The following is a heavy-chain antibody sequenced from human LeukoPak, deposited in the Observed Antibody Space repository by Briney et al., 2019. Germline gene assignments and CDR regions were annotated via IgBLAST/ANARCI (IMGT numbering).Heavy chain of an antibody. Sequence: PSETLSLTCTVSGGSISSSSYYWGWIRQPPGKGLEWIGSIYYSGSTYYNPSLKSRVIVSSDTSKNQFSLKLSSVTAADTAVYYCARGGIAVAGTNWFDPWGQGTLVTVSS. CDR1: GGSISSSSYY. V-gene: IGHV4-39*07. D-gene: IGHD6-19*01. CDR3: ARGGIAVAGTNWFDP. J-gene: IGHJ5*02. CDR2: IYYSGST.